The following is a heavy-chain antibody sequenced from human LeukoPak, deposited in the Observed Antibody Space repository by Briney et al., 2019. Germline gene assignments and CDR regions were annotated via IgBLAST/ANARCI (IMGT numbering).Heavy chain of an antibody. CDR1: GYTFTGYY. CDR2: INPNSGGT. Sequence: ASVKVSXKASGYTFTGYYMHWVRQAPGQGLEWMGWINPNSGGTNYAQKFQGRVTMTRDTSISTAYMELSRLRSDDTAVYYCASPGYSSSPPRGYWGQGTLVTVSS. V-gene: IGHV1-2*02. J-gene: IGHJ4*02. CDR3: ASPGYSSSPPRGY. D-gene: IGHD6-6*01.